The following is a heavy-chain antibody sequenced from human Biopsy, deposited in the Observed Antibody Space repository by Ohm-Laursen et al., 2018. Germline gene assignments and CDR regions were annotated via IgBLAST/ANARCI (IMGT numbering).Heavy chain of an antibody. CDR1: GFIFDDYD. J-gene: IGHJ4*02. V-gene: IGHV3-9*01. CDR3: VKDRGGARASFHY. CDR2: INRDSDTA. Sequence: SLRLSCAASGFIFDDYDMHWVRQAPGKGLEWVSRINRDSDTADYVDSVRGRLTISRDNARKTLFLQMNSLRPEDTALYYCVKDRGGARASFHYWGQGIRVAVSS. D-gene: IGHD3-16*01.